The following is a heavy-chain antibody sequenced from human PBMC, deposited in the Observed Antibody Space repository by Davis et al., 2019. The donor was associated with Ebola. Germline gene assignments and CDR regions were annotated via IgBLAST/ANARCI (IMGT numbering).Heavy chain of an antibody. CDR1: GYSISSGYY. V-gene: IGHV4-38-2*02. CDR2: IYHSGTT. Sequence: SETLSLTCTVSGYSISSGYYWGWIRQPPGKGLEWIGIIYHSGTTYYNPSLKSRVSMSVDMSKNQFSLKLGSVTAADTAVYYCAGAPDAFDIWGQGTMVSVSS. J-gene: IGHJ3*02. CDR3: AGAPDAFDI.